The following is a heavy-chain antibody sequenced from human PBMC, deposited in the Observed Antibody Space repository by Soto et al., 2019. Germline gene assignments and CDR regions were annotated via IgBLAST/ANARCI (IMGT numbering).Heavy chain of an antibody. CDR1: GFTFSSYA. D-gene: IGHD3-10*01. Sequence: EVQLVESGGGLVQTGGSLRLSCAASGFTFSSYAMIWVRQAPGKGLEWVSKISSGGIDTYYADSVKGRFTTSRDNAKSTLHLQMNSLRAEDTAVYYCAREWCGESIWGQGTMVTVSS. J-gene: IGHJ3*02. CDR2: ISSGGIDT. CDR3: AREWCGESI. V-gene: IGHV3-48*01.